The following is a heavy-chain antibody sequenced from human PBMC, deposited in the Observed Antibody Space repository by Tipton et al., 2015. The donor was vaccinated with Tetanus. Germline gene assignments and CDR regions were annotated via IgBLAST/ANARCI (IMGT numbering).Heavy chain of an antibody. Sequence: SLRLSCAASGFNFSHYTMNWVRQAPGKRMEWVSAISSSSRHTHYADSVKGRFTFSRDNSQSSKFLQMNSLRAEDTALYYCARDIFPNCSEGVCYGNGFDVWGPGTPVSVSS. CDR2: ISSSSRHT. J-gene: IGHJ6*02. V-gene: IGHV3-21*01. CDR1: GFNFSHYT. D-gene: IGHD2-8*01. CDR3: ARDIFPNCSEGVCYGNGFDV.